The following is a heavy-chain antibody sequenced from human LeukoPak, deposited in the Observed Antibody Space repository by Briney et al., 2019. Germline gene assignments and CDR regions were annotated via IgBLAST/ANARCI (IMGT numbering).Heavy chain of an antibody. CDR2: INPSGSST. Sequence: HWVRQAPGQGLEWMGLINPSGSSTLYAQKFQGRATMTRDMSTTTDYMELSSLRSEDTAVYYCARDNSVGDIAWWFDPWGQGTLVTVSS. V-gene: IGHV1-46*01. CDR3: ARDNSVGDIAWWFDP. J-gene: IGHJ5*02. D-gene: IGHD3-16*02.